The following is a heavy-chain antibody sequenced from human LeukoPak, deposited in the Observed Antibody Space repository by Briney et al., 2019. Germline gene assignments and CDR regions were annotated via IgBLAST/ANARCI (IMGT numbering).Heavy chain of an antibody. J-gene: IGHJ4*02. Sequence: SETLSLTCTVSGGSISSSSYYWGWIRQPPGKGLEWIGYIYYSGSTNYNPSLKSRVTISVDTSKNQFSLKLSSVTAADTAVYYCARGLRWSNLDYWGQGTLVTVSS. CDR1: GGSISSSSYY. V-gene: IGHV4-61*05. CDR2: IYYSGST. CDR3: ARGLRWSNLDY. D-gene: IGHD4-23*01.